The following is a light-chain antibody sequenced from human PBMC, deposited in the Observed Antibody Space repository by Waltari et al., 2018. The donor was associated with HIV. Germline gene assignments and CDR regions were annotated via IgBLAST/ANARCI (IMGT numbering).Light chain of an antibody. CDR1: SSDVGGYNY. Sequence: QSALTQPASVSGSPGQSITISCTGTSSDVGGYNYVSWYQQHPGKAPKLLIYDVSNRPSGGLNRFSGSKSGNTASLTISGLQAEDESDYYCSSYTKRSTWVFGGGTKLTVL. CDR2: DVS. J-gene: IGLJ3*02. CDR3: SSYTKRSTWV. V-gene: IGLV2-14*01.